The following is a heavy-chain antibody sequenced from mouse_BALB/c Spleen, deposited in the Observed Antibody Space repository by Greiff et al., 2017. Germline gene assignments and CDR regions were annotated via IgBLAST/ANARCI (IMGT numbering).Heavy chain of an antibody. Sequence: VQLQQSGPELVKPGASVKMSCKASGYTFTSYVMHWVKQKPGQGLEWIGYINPYNDGTKYNEKFKGKATLTSDKSSSTAYMELSSLTSEDSAVYYCARGGQLGLRADYAMDYWGQGTSVTVSS. CDR3: ARGGQLGLRADYAMDY. CDR2: INPYNDGT. D-gene: IGHD3-1*01. CDR1: GYTFTSYV. V-gene: IGHV1-14*01. J-gene: IGHJ4*01.